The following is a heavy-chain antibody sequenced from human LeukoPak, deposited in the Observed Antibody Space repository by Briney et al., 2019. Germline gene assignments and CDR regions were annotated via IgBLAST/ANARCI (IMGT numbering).Heavy chain of an antibody. CDR1: VGSFSGYY. D-gene: IGHD4-11*01. V-gene: IGHV4-34*01. Sequence: SETLSLTCAVYVGSFSGYYWSWIRQPPGKGLEWIGQINHSGSTNYNPSLKSRVTISVDTSKNQFSLKLNSVTAADTAVYYCARGDSNFPFDCWGQGTLVTVSS. CDR3: ARGDSNFPFDC. J-gene: IGHJ4*02. CDR2: INHSGST.